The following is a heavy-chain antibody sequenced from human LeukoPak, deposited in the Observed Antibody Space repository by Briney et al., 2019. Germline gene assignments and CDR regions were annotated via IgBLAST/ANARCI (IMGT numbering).Heavy chain of an antibody. CDR3: AKDRYSSGWYSDFDY. CDR2: ISYDGSNK. CDR1: GFTFSSYG. Sequence: GGSLRLSCAVSGFTFSSYGMHWVRQAPGKGLEWVAVISYDGSNKYYGDSVKGRFTISRDNSKNTVYLQMNSLRAEDTAVYYCAKDRYSSGWYSDFDYWGQGTLVTVSS. D-gene: IGHD6-19*01. V-gene: IGHV3-30*18. J-gene: IGHJ4*02.